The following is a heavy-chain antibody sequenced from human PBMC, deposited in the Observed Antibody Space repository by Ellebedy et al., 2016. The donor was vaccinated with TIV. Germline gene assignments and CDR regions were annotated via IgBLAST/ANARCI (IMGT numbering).Heavy chain of an antibody. D-gene: IGHD3-3*01. V-gene: IGHV3-11*06. CDR2: ISVSNIYT. CDR1: GFTFRDSY. CDR3: ARGGYDFWNPRY. J-gene: IGHJ4*02. Sequence: GESLKISCAASGFTFRDSYMSWVRQPPGQGLEWVSFISVSNIYTNYADSVKGRFTISRDNAKNSLYLQMNSLRAEDTAVYYCARGGYDFWNPRYWGQGTLVTVSS.